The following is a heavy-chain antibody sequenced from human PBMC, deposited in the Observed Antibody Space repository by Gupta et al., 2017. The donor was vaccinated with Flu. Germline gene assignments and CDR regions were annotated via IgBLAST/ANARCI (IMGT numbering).Heavy chain of an antibody. J-gene: IGHJ4*02. D-gene: IGHD2-15*01. Sequence: VRQAPGKGLEWVAVIWYDGSHEYYAYSVKGRFSISRDNSKNTLFLQMNSLRAEDTAVYYCARDRPASILAATRNPDYWGQGTLVTVSS. CDR2: IWYDGSHE. V-gene: IGHV3-33*01. CDR3: ARDRPASILAATRNPDY.